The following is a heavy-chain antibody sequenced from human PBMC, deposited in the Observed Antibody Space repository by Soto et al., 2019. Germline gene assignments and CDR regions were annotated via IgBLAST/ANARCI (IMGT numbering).Heavy chain of an antibody. CDR1: GGSISSSSSY. CDR2: IYYSGPT. CDR3: ARADYVGAFDY. V-gene: IGHV4-39*01. J-gene: IGHJ4*02. Sequence: QLQLQESVPGLVKLSEPLSLPCTVTGGSISSSSSYWGWIRQPPGRGLEWIGSIYYSGPTYYNQSLMSRVTISVYTSKNQFSLKLSSVTAADTAVYYCARADYVGAFDYWGQGTLVTVSS. D-gene: IGHD4-17*01.